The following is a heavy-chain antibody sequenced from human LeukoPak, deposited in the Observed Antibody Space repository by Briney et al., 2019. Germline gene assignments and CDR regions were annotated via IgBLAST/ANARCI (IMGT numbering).Heavy chain of an antibody. V-gene: IGHV3-9*01. D-gene: IGHD6-13*01. CDR3: AKVGSRLDY. J-gene: IGHJ4*02. Sequence: GGSLRLSCAASGNTLIDYAMHWVRQAPGKGLEWVSGISWNSGSIGYADSVKGRFTISRDNAKNSLYLQMSSLRAEDTALYYCAKVGSRLDYWGQGTLVTVSS. CDR1: GNTLIDYA. CDR2: ISWNSGSI.